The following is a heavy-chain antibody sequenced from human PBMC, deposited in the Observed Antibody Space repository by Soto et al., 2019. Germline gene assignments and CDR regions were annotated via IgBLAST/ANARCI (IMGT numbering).Heavy chain of an antibody. V-gene: IGHV1-69*13. Sequence: GASVKVSCKASGGTFSSYAISWVRQAPGQGLEWMGGIIPIFGTANYAQKFQGRVTITADESTSTAYMELSSLRSEDTAVYYCARSNDFWSGPMDVWRQGTTVTVSS. CDR3: ARSNDFWSGPMDV. CDR1: GGTFSSYA. D-gene: IGHD3-3*01. J-gene: IGHJ6*02. CDR2: IIPIFGTA.